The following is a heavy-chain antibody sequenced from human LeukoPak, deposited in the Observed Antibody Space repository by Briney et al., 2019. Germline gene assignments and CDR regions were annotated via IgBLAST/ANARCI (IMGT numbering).Heavy chain of an antibody. V-gene: IGHV1-2*06. D-gene: IGHD7-27*01. Sequence: SVKVSCKASGYTVSDYFIHWVRQAPAQGLEWMGRINPNSGVTEYAHNFQGRVTMTRDTSISVSYMELNRLTSDDTAVYYCARDLSSTSNWELDYWGQGTLVTVSS. CDR3: ARDLSSTSNWELDY. CDR2: INPNSGVT. CDR1: GYTVSDYF. J-gene: IGHJ4*02.